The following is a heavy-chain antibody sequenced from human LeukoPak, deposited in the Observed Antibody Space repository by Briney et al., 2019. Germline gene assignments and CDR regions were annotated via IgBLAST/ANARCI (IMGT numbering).Heavy chain of an antibody. V-gene: IGHV3-21*01. J-gene: IGHJ6*03. Sequence: GGSLRLSCAASEFTFSSYSMNWVRQAPGKGLEWVSSISSGSSYIYYADSVKGRFTISRDNAKNSLYLQMNSLRAEDTAVYYCARGIVVVPTAPRTYYYYYMDVWGKGTTVTVSS. D-gene: IGHD2-2*01. CDR1: EFTFSSYS. CDR3: ARGIVVVPTAPRTYYYYYMDV. CDR2: ISSGSSYI.